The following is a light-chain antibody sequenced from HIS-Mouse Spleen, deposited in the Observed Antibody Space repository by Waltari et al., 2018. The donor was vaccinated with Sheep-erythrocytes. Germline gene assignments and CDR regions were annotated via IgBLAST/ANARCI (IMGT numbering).Light chain of an antibody. CDR1: VLAKKY. CDR2: KDS. Sequence: SYELTQPSSVSVSPGQTARITCSGDVLAKKYARWFQQKPGQAPVLVIYKDSERPSGIPERFSGTSPGTTVPLTISGAQVEDEADYYCYSAADNNLVFGGGTKLTVL. J-gene: IGLJ3*02. CDR3: YSAADNNLV. V-gene: IGLV3-27*01.